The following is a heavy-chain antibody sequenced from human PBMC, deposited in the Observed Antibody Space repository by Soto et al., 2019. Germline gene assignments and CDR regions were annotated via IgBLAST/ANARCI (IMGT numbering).Heavy chain of an antibody. CDR3: AKKGYYPSGKINLFDS. Sequence: SETLSLTCAVSGYSINSDYYWGWIRQPPGKGLEWIGSVDHSGRTYYGPSLSSRLTIFIDTSKNQFSLRLTSVTAADTAMYFCAKKGYYPSGKINLFDSWGPGTLVTVSS. D-gene: IGHD3-10*01. V-gene: IGHV4-38-2*01. CDR1: GYSINSDYY. CDR2: VDHSGRT. J-gene: IGHJ4*02.